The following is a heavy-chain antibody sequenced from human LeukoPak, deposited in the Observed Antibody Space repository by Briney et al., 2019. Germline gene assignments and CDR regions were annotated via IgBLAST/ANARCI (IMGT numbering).Heavy chain of an antibody. CDR3: ARTKLYCSGGSCYSSLDY. Sequence: SETLSLTCTVSGGSISSSSYYRGWIRQPPGKGLEWIGTIYYSGSTYYNPSLKSRVTISVDTSKNQFSLKLTSVTAADTALYYCARTKLYCSGGSCYSSLDYWGQGTLLTVSS. V-gene: IGHV4-39*07. CDR2: IYYSGST. D-gene: IGHD2-15*01. J-gene: IGHJ4*02. CDR1: GGSISSSSYY.